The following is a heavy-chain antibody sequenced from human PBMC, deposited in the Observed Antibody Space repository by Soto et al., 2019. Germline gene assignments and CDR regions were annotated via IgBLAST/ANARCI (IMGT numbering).Heavy chain of an antibody. V-gene: IGHV3-30*03. D-gene: IGHD2-2*01. CDR1: GFSFTTYG. Sequence: GGSLTLSCAASGFSFTTYGMPWIRSAPGKRLEEVTATSYDGSETYNAHSVKSRVTISGDSSKNTLYLQMDSLRAEDTAVYYCVRDWRYSYATEAFDICGQAIIVAVS. J-gene: IGHJ3*02. CDR2: TSYDGSET. CDR3: VRDWRYSYATEAFDI.